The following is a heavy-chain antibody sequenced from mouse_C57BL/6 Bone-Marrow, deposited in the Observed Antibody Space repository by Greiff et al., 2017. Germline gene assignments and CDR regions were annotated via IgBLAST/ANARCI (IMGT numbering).Heavy chain of an antibody. CDR1: GYTFTDHT. CDR2: IYPRDGST. V-gene: IGHV1-78*01. CDR3: ATPPLITTVVAPPSFDY. D-gene: IGHD1-1*01. J-gene: IGHJ2*01. Sequence: QVQLQQSDAELVKPGASVKISCKVSGYTFTDHTIHWMKQRPEQGLEWIGYIYPRDGSTKYNEKFKGQATLTADKSSSTAYMQLNRLTSEDSAVYFCATPPLITTVVAPPSFDYWGQGTTLTVSS.